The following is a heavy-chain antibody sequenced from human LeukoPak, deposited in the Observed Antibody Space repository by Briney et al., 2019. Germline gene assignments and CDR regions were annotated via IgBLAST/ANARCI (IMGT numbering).Heavy chain of an antibody. Sequence: ASVKVSCKASGGTFSSYAISWVRQAPGQGLEWMGGIIPIFGTANYAQKFQGRVTITADKSTSTAYMELSSLRSEDTAVYYCARDQDTAMVIPGWFDPWGQGTLVTVSS. CDR3: ARDQDTAMVIPGWFDP. D-gene: IGHD5-18*01. J-gene: IGHJ5*02. CDR2: IIPIFGTA. V-gene: IGHV1-69*06. CDR1: GGTFSSYA.